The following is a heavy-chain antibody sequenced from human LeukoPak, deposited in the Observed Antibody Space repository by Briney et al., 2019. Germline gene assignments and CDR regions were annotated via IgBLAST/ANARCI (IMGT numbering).Heavy chain of an antibody. CDR2: ISGSGGST. J-gene: IGHJ4*02. V-gene: IGHV3-23*01. D-gene: IGHD3-3*01. Sequence: GGSLRLSCAASGFTFSSYAMSWVRQAPGKGLEWVSAISGSGGSTYYADSVRGRFTTFRDNSNNMVYLQMNSLRAEDTAVYYCATDFEQDSWSGHSDWGQGTLVTVSS. CDR3: ATDFEQDSWSGHSD. CDR1: GFTFSSYA.